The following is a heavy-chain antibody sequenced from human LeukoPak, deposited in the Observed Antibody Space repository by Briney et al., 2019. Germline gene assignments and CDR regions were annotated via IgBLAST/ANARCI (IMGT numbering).Heavy chain of an antibody. J-gene: IGHJ4*02. CDR3: ASRDYFDY. Sequence: PGGSLRLSCAVSGFTFRTKSLNWVRQAPGKGLEWVSYITADSGTTYYAASVKGRFPISRDNAKNSLYLQMNSLRDEDTAVYYCASRDYFDYWGQGTLVTVSS. V-gene: IGHV3-48*02. CDR1: GFTFRTKS. CDR2: ITADSGTT.